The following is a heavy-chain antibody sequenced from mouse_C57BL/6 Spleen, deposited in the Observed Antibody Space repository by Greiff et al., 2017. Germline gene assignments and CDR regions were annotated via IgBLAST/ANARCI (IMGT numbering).Heavy chain of an antibody. J-gene: IGHJ3*01. D-gene: IGHD1-1*01. CDR2: ISDGGSYT. Sequence: EVMLVESGGGLVKPGGSLKLSCAASGFTFSSYAMSWVRQTPEKRLEWVATISDGGSYTYYPDNVKGRFTISRDNAKNNLYLQMSHLKSEDTAMYYCARDTGYYGSSTWCAYWGQGTLVTVSA. V-gene: IGHV5-4*01. CDR3: ARDTGYYGSSTWCAY. CDR1: GFTFSSYA.